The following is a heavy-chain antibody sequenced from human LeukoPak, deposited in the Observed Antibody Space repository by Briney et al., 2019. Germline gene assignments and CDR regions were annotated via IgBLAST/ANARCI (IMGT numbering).Heavy chain of an antibody. CDR2: IDRSGTYT. Sequence: GGSLRLSCAASGFTVSDYYMNWIRQAPGKGLEWVSYIDRSGTYTNYADSVKGRFTISRDNSETTLYLQMNSLRPEDTAVYHCAKGRKQWWTFDVLDMWGQGTVVTVSS. D-gene: IGHD2-8*01. V-gene: IGHV3-11*06. CDR1: GFTVSDYY. J-gene: IGHJ3*02. CDR3: AKGRKQWWTFDVLDM.